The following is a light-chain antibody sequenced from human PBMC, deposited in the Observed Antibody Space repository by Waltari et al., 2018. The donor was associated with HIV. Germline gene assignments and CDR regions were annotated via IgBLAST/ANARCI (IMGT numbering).Light chain of an antibody. V-gene: IGKV1-39*01. CDR3: QQSYSTPFT. CDR1: QSISSY. J-gene: IGKJ3*01. CDR2: AAS. Sequence: DIHMTQSPSSLSASVGDRVTITCRASQSISSYLNWDQQKPGKAPKLLIYAASSLQSGVRSRFSGSGSGTDFTLTISSLQPEDFATYYCQQSYSTPFTFGPGTKVDIK.